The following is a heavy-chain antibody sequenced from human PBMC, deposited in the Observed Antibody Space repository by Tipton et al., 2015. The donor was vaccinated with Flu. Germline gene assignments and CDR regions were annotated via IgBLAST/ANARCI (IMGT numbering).Heavy chain of an antibody. CDR2: IYTSGST. J-gene: IGHJ3*02. Sequence: TLSLTCTVSGGSTSSGSYYWSWIRQPAGKGLEWIGRIYTSGSTKYNPSLKSRVTISVDTSKNRFSLQLSSVTAADTAVYYCAREGPYSSAWYGLDAFDIWGQGTMVTVSS. D-gene: IGHD6-19*01. V-gene: IGHV4-61*02. CDR1: GGSTSSGSYY. CDR3: AREGPYSSAWYGLDAFDI.